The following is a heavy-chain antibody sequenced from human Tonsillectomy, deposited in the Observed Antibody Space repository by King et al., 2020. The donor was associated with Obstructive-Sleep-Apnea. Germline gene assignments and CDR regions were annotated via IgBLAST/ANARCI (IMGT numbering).Heavy chain of an antibody. D-gene: IGHD4-17*01. J-gene: IGHJ4*02. CDR1: GGSISSSNW. CDR2: IYHSGRT. V-gene: IGHV4-4*02. CDR3: ARGRYRGVTTIHTIDY. Sequence: VQLQESGPGLVKPSGTLSLTCAVSGGSISSSNWWSWVRQPPGKGLEWLGEIYHSGRTNYNPSLQSRANISVAKSKNQFSLKLSSVTAADTAVYYCARGRYRGVTTIHTIDYWGQGTLVTVSS.